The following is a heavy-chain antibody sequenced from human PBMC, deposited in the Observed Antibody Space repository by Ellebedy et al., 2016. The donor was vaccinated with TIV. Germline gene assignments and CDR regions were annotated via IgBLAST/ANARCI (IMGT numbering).Heavy chain of an antibody. CDR3: ATDGSYGDYLSPTHAFVI. CDR1: RFSFSSYW. D-gene: IGHD4-17*01. J-gene: IGHJ3*02. Sequence: GGSLRLSCAASRFSFSSYWMSWVRQPPGKGLEWVANINQDGSDKYYVDSVKGRFTVSRDNAKSSLYLQMNSVRVEDTAVYYCATDGSYGDYLSPTHAFVIWGQGTMVTVSS. V-gene: IGHV3-7*01. CDR2: INQDGSDK.